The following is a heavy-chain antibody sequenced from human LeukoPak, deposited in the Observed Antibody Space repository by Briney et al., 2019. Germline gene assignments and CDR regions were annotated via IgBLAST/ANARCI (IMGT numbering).Heavy chain of an antibody. J-gene: IGHJ3*02. CDR2: IYYSGST. D-gene: IGHD2-15*01. CDR3: ARGSCSGGSCYFDAFDI. Sequence: SQTLSLTCTVSGGSISSGGYYWSWIRQQPGKGLEWIGYIYYSGSTYNNPSLRSRVTISVDTSKNQFSLKPSSVTAADTAVYYCARGSCSGGSCYFDAFDIWGQETMVTVSS. CDR1: GGSISSGGYY. V-gene: IGHV4-31*03.